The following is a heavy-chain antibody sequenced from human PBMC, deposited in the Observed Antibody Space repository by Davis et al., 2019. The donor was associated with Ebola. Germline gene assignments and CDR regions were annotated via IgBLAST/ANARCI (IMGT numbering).Heavy chain of an antibody. J-gene: IGHJ6*04. V-gene: IGHV3-48*02. Sequence: SLKISCAASGFTFSSYSMNWVRQAPGKGLEWVSYISSSSSTIYYADSVKGRFTISRDNAKNSLYLQMNSLRDEDTAVYYCARDTALGYYYYGMDVWGKGTTVTVSS. CDR3: ARDTALGYYYYGMDV. D-gene: IGHD4-17*01. CDR2: ISSSSSTI. CDR1: GFTFSSYS.